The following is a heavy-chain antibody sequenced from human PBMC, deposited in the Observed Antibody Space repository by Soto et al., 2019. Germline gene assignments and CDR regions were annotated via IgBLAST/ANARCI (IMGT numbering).Heavy chain of an antibody. CDR1: GDTFRRYA. CDR3: ARGMFGYRDYATRGFDH. Sequence: GASVKVSCKASGDTFRRYAISWVRQAPGQGLEWMGGISPLFGTSNYAQKFQGRVTITADESTSTAYMGLSSLRSEDTAVYFCARGMFGYRDYATRGFDHWGQGTLVTVSS. J-gene: IGHJ4*02. V-gene: IGHV1-69*13. CDR2: ISPLFGTS. D-gene: IGHD4-17*01.